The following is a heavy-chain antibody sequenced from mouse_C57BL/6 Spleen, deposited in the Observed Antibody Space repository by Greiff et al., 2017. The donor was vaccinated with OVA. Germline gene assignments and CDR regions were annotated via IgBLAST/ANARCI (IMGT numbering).Heavy chain of an antibody. CDR3: ARGLGRFFAY. J-gene: IGHJ3*01. CDR1: GYSFTSYY. V-gene: IGHV1-66*01. D-gene: IGHD4-1*01. Sequence: QVQLQQSGPELVKPGASVKISCKASGYSFTSYYIHWVKQRPGQGLEWIGWIYPGSGNTKYNEKFKGKATLTADTSSSTAYMQLSSLTSEDSAVYYCARGLGRFFAYWGQGTLVTVSA. CDR2: IYPGSGNT.